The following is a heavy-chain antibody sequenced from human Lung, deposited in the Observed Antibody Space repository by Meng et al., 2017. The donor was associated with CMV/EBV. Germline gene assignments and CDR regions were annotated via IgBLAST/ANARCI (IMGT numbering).Heavy chain of an antibody. V-gene: IGHV3-23*01. J-gene: IGHJ4*02. D-gene: IGHD3-22*01. CDR1: GFTFSSYA. Sequence: SCAASGFTFSSYAMSWVRQAPGKGLEWVSAISGSGGSTYYADFVKGRFTISRDNSKNTLYLQMNSLRAEDTAVYYCAKSYYDGSGYYYNWGQGTLVTVSS. CDR3: AKSYYDGSGYYYN. CDR2: ISGSGGST.